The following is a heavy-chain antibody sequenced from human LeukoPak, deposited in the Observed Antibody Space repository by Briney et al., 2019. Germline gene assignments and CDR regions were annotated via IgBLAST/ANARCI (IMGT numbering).Heavy chain of an antibody. Sequence: ASVTVSCKASSYTFTSFSWVRQAPGQGLEWMGWISANNGNTNYAQKFQDRVTMTTDTSTTSAYMELSSLRSEDTAVYYCAKDEYSSSWYYFDYWGQGTLVTVSS. CDR1: SYTFTS. CDR3: AKDEYSSSWYYFDY. J-gene: IGHJ4*02. CDR2: ISANNGNT. V-gene: IGHV1-18*01. D-gene: IGHD6-13*01.